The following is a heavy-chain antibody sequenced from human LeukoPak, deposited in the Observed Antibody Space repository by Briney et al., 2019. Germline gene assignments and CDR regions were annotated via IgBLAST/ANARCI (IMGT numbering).Heavy chain of an antibody. CDR2: TSYDGSNK. CDR1: GFTFSSYG. J-gene: IGHJ5*01. Sequence: PGGSLRLSCAASGFTFSSYGMHWVRQAPGKGLEWVAVTSYDGSNKYYADSVKGRFTISRDNSKNTLYLQMNSLRAEDTAVYYCAKDLWFGEPDTTNWFDPWGQGTLVTVSS. D-gene: IGHD3-10*01. CDR3: AKDLWFGEPDTTNWFDP. V-gene: IGHV3-30*18.